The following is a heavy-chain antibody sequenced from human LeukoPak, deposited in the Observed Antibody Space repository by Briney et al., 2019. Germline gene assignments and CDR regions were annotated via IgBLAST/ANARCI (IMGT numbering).Heavy chain of an antibody. CDR3: AELGIAMIGGV. CDR1: GFTFSSYE. Sequence: GGSLRLSCAASGFTFSSYEMNWVRQAPGKGLEWVSYISSSGSTIYYADFVKGRVTISRENAKNSSYLQINRLTAGDTVVYYCAELGIAMIGGVWGKGTRVTISS. J-gene: IGHJ6*04. CDR2: ISSSGSTI. V-gene: IGHV3-48*03. D-gene: IGHD3-10*02.